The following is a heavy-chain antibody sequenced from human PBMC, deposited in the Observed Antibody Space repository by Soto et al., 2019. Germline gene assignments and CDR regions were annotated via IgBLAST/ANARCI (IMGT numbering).Heavy chain of an antibody. D-gene: IGHD2-21*02. V-gene: IGHV3-23*01. CDR3: AKDWSHCGGDCYVKIFDY. CDR2: ISGSGGST. J-gene: IGHJ4*02. Sequence: PGGSLRLSCAASGFTFSSYAMSWVRQAPGKGLEWVSAISGSGGSTHYADSVKGRFTISRDNSKNTLYLQMNSLRAEDTAVYYCAKDWSHCGGDCYVKIFDYWGQGTLVTVSS. CDR1: GFTFSSYA.